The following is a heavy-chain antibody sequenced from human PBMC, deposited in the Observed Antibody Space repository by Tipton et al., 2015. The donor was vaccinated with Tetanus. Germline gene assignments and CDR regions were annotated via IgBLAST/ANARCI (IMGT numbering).Heavy chain of an antibody. J-gene: IGHJ6*02. CDR3: AKDLGYCTSTSCYGEPDYDYYYGMDG. CDR1: GFSFTNHG. CDR2: ISFNGAYE. D-gene: IGHD2-2*01. V-gene: IGHV3-30*18. Sequence: AASGFSFTNHGMHWVRQAPGKGLEWVAIISFNGAYEYYAESVKGRFSISRDTSKNTVSLQMNSLRADDTAVYYCAKDLGYCTSTSCYGEPDYDYYYGMDGWGQGTTVTVAS.